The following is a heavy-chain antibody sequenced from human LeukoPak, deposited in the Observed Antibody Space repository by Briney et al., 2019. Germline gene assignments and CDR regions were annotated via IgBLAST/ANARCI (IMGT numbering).Heavy chain of an antibody. Sequence: SVKVSCKASGGTFSSYAISWVRQAPGQGLEWMGGIIPIFGTANYAQKFQGRVTITADESTSTAYMELSSLRSEDTAVYYCARDPFGSSGWYDYWGQGTLVTVSS. J-gene: IGHJ4*02. CDR1: GGTFSSYA. CDR2: IIPIFGTA. V-gene: IGHV1-69*13. CDR3: ARDPFGSSGWYDY. D-gene: IGHD6-19*01.